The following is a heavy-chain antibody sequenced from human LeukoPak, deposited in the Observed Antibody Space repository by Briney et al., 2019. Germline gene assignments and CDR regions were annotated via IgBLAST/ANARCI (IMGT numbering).Heavy chain of an antibody. CDR3: VKVVVTSGFDP. CDR2: ISGSGPST. CDR1: GLTFSSSA. J-gene: IGHJ5*02. V-gene: IGHV3-23*01. Sequence: GGSLRLSCAASGLTFSSSAMSWVRQAPGKGLEWVSAISGSGPSTYYADSVKGRFTITRDNSKNTVDLQMNSLRAEDTAVYYCVKVVVTSGFDPWGQGTLVTVSS.